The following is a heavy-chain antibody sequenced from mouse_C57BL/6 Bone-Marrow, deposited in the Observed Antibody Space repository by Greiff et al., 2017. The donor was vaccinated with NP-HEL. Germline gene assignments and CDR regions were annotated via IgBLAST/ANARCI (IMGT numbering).Heavy chain of an antibody. CDR3: ARDYYGSKYYYAMDY. V-gene: IGHV1-64*01. D-gene: IGHD1-1*01. CDR1: GYNFTSYW. Sequence: QVQLQQPGAELVKPGASVKLSCTASGYNFTSYWMHWVKQRPGQGLEWIGMIHPNSGSTNYNEKFKGKATLTADKSSSTAYMQLSSLTSEDSAVYNSARDYYGSKYYYAMDYWGQGTTVTVSS. J-gene: IGHJ4*01. CDR2: IHPNSGST.